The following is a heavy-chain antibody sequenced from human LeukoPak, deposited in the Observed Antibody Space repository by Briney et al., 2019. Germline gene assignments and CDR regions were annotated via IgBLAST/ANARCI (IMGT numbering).Heavy chain of an antibody. CDR2: IYYSGST. V-gene: IGHV4-59*08. CDR1: GGSINSYY. D-gene: IGHD2-2*01. Sequence: SETLSLTCTVSGGSINSYYWSWVRQPPGKGLEWIGYIYYSGSTNYNPSLKNRVTISVDTSKNQFSLKLSSVTAADTAVYYCARHVLYCSTSTCQYYFDSWGQGTLVTVSS. CDR3: ARHVLYCSTSTCQYYFDS. J-gene: IGHJ4*02.